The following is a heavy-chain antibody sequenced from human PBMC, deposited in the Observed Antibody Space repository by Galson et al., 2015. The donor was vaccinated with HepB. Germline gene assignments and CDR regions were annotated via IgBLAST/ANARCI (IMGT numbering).Heavy chain of an antibody. D-gene: IGHD5-24*01. V-gene: IGHV3-30*03. Sequence: LRLSCAASGFTFSTYGMHWVRQAPGKGLEWVAVISDDGSYKYYADSVKGRFTISRDNSKNTVYLQMNSLRPDDTAVYYCATDRANQRFLQPNYSDYWGQGTLVTVSS. CDR2: ISDDGSYK. CDR1: GFTFSTYG. CDR3: ATDRANQRFLQPNYSDY. J-gene: IGHJ4*02.